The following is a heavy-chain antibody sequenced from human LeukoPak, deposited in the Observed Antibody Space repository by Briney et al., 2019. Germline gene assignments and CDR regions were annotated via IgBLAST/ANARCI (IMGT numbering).Heavy chain of an antibody. CDR1: GSTFDDYA. J-gene: IGHJ3*02. D-gene: IGHD6-19*01. CDR2: ISWNSGSI. CDR3: AKASTRSFSSGYYGDAFDI. V-gene: IGHV3-9*03. Sequence: TGGSLRLSCAASGSTFDDYAMHWVRQAPGKGLEWVSGISWNSGSIAYADSVKGRFTISRDNAKNSLYLQMNSLRAEDMALYYCAKASTRSFSSGYYGDAFDIWGQGTMVSASS.